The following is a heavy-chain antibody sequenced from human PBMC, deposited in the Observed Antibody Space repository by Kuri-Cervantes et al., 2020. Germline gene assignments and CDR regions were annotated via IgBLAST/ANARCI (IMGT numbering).Heavy chain of an antibody. D-gene: IGHD1-26*01. CDR2: INHSGST. Sequence: GSLRLSCTVSGDSISGYYWSWIRQPPGKGLEWIGEINHSGSTNYNPSLKSRVTISVDTSKNHFSLKLNSVTAADTAVCHCVGATTTNREDAYDIWGQGTMVTVSS. J-gene: IGHJ3*02. CDR3: VGATTTNREDAYDI. V-gene: IGHV4-34*01. CDR1: GDSISGYY.